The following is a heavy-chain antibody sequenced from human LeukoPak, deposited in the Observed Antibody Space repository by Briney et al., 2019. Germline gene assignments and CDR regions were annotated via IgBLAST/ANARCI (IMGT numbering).Heavy chain of an antibody. V-gene: IGHV3-74*01. CDR1: GFTFSTFR. J-gene: IGHJ4*02. Sequence: GGSLRLSCAASGFTFSTFRMHWVRQAPGEGLVWVSRINPDGSITDYADSVKGRFTISRDSAKNMLYLQMDSLRAEDTAVYYCARENWYLDFWGQGTLVTVSS. D-gene: IGHD1-1*01. CDR3: ARENWYLDF. CDR2: INPDGSIT.